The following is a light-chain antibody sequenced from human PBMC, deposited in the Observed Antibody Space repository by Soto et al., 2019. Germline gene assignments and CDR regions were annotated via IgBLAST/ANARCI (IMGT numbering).Light chain of an antibody. CDR3: SSYTSTSTLV. J-gene: IGLJ2*01. CDR1: SSDVGGYNY. CDR2: DVS. Sequence: QSVLTQPASVSGSPGQSITISCTGTSSDVGGYNYVSWYQQHPGKAPKLMIYDVSNRPSGVSNRFSGSKSGNTASLTISGLQAEHEADYYCSSYTSTSTLVFGGGTQLTVL. V-gene: IGLV2-14*01.